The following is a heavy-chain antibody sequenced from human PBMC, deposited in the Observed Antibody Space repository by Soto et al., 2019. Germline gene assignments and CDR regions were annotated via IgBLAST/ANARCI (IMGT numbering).Heavy chain of an antibody. CDR3: AREYDSNSSFDY. J-gene: IGHJ4*02. CDR2: INPSGGST. CDR1: GYTFTSYD. V-gene: IGHV1-46*01. D-gene: IGHD6-6*01. Sequence: GASVKVSCKASGYTFTSYDINWVRQATGQGLEWMGIINPSGGSTSYAQKFQGRVTMTRDTSTSTVYMELSSLRSEDTAVYYCAREYDSNSSFDYWGQGTLVTVSS.